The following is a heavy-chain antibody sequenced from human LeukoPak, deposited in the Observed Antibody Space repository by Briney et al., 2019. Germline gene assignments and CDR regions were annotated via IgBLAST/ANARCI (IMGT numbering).Heavy chain of an antibody. Sequence: SETLSLTCAVYGGSFSGYYWSWIRQPPGKGLEWIGEINHSGSTNYNPSLKSRVTISVDTSKNQFSLKLSSVTAADTAVYYCARGVRDYMDVWGKGATVTVSS. CDR3: ARGVRDYMDV. V-gene: IGHV4-34*01. CDR1: GGSFSGYY. J-gene: IGHJ6*03. CDR2: INHSGST.